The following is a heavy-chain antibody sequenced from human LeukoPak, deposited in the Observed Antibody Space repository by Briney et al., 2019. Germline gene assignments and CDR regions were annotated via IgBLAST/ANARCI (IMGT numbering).Heavy chain of an antibody. V-gene: IGHV1-2*06. CDR1: GYTLTDYY. J-gene: IGHJ4*02. CDR2: INPNSGGT. Sequence: ASVKVSRKASGYTLTDYYMHWVRQAPGQGLEWMGRINPNSGGTNYAQKFQGRVTMTRDTSISTVYMELSRLRSDDTAVYYCARVGYYESSGYYEYWGQGTLVTVSS. CDR3: ARVGYYESSGYYEY. D-gene: IGHD3-22*01.